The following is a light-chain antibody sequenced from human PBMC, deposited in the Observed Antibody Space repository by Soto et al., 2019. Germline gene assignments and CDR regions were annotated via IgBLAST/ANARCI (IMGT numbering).Light chain of an antibody. CDR1: QSVSGY. Sequence: EIVFTQSPATLPLSPGERATLSCRASQSVSGYLAWYQQKPGQAPRLLIYDASNRATGIPARFSGSGSGTDFTLTISSLEPEDFAVYYCQQRSNWPPTWTFGQGTKVDIK. J-gene: IGKJ1*01. V-gene: IGKV3-11*01. CDR2: DAS. CDR3: QQRSNWPPTWT.